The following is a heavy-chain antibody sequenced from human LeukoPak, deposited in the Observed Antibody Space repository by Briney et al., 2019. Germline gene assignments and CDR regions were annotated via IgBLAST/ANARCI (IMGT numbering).Heavy chain of an antibody. CDR3: TRVGYIDEGIDY. V-gene: IGHV3-7*04. D-gene: IGHD5-24*01. CDR2: IKQDGSKK. J-gene: IGHJ4*02. Sequence: GGSLRLSCVASGFPFSSYWMTWVRQAPGKGLEWVANIKQDGSKKSYVDSVKGRFTISRDNAKNSLYLQMNSLRAEDTAIYYRTRVGYIDEGIDYWGQGTLVTVSS. CDR1: GFPFSSYW.